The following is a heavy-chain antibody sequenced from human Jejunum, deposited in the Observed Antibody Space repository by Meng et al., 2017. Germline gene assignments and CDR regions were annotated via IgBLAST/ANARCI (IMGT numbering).Heavy chain of an antibody. CDR3: AREGQLMLGLVDY. CDR1: GDSISSGGHY. V-gene: IGHV4-31*03. D-gene: IGHD2-2*01. J-gene: IGHJ4*02. CDR2: IYYTGSA. Sequence: QVQLKESGPGLVTPSQTLALTCTVSGDSISSGGHYWSWIRQHPGKGLEWIGYIYYTGSAYYNPSLESRVTLSVDTSNNQFSLRLNSVTAADTAVYYCAREGQLMLGLVDYWGQGTLVTVSS.